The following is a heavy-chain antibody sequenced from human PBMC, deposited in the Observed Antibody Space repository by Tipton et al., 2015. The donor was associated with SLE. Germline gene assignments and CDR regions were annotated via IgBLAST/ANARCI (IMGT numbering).Heavy chain of an antibody. V-gene: IGHV4-4*09. CDR3: ASGGHSGY. CDR2: IYHTGST. J-gene: IGHJ4*02. Sequence: TLSLTCTVSGASISSYYWSWIRQSPGRGLEFIGYIYHTGSTSYNPSLKSRVTLSVDSSKNQFSLNLSSVTAADTAVYYCASGGHSGYWGQGILVTVSS. D-gene: IGHD2-21*02. CDR1: GASISSYY.